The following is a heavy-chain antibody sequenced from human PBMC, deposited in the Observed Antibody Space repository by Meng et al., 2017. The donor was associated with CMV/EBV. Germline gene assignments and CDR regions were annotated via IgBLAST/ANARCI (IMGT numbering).Heavy chain of an antibody. CDR1: GYTFTSYY. CDR2: INPSGGST. D-gene: IGHD3-22*01. CDR3: ARDSEKITYYYDSSGYSYSY. V-gene: IGHV1-46*01. Sequence: ASVKVSCKASGYTFTSYYMHWVRQAPGQGLEWMGIINPSGGSTSYAQKFQGRVTMTRDTSTSTVYMELSSLRSEDTAVYYCARDSEKITYYYDSSGYSYSYWGQGTLVTVSS. J-gene: IGHJ4*02.